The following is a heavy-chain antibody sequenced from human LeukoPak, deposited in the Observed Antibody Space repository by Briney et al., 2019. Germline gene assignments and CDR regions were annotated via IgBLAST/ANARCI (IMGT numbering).Heavy chain of an antibody. V-gene: IGHV4-39*01. Sequence: PSETLSLTCTVSGGSISSSSYYWGWIRQPPGKGLEWTGSIYYSGSTYYNPSLKSRVTISVDTSKKQFSLKLSSVTAADTAVYYCARSFLRFLEYSDYWGQGTLVTVSS. D-gene: IGHD3-3*01. CDR3: ARSFLRFLEYSDY. CDR1: GGSISSSSYY. CDR2: IYYSGST. J-gene: IGHJ4*02.